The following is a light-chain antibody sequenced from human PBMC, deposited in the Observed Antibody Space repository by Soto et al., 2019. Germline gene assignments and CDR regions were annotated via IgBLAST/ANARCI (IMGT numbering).Light chain of an antibody. V-gene: IGLV2-8*01. CDR1: SSDIGHYDY. Sequence: QSALTQPASVSGSPGQSITISCTGTSSDIGHYDYVSWYQQHPGKAPKLMIYEVTKRPSGVPDRVSASKSGNTASLTVSGLRAEDEADYYCSSYAGSNNFVFGSGTKLTVL. CDR3: SSYAGSNNFV. CDR2: EVT. J-gene: IGLJ1*01.